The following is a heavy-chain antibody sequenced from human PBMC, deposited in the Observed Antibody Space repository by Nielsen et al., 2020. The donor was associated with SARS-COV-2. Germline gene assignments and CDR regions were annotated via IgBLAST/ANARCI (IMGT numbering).Heavy chain of an antibody. D-gene: IGHD2-2*01. CDR2: IYYSGST. J-gene: IGHJ5*02. CDR3: ARGYCSSTSCYAGFDP. V-gene: IGHV4-59*01. CDR1: GGSISSYY. Sequence: GSLRLSCTVSGGSISSYYWSWIRQPPGKELEWIGYIYYSGSTNYNPSLKSRVTISVDTSKNQFSLKLSSVTAADTAVYYCARGYCSSTSCYAGFDPWGQGTLVTVSS.